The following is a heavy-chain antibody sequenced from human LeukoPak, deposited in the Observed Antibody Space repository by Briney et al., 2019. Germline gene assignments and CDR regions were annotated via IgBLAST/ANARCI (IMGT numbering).Heavy chain of an antibody. J-gene: IGHJ4*02. Sequence: PSETLSLTCTVSGGSISSYYWSWIRQPPGKGLEWIGYIYYSGSTSHKPSLKSRVTISVDTSKNQFSLKMSSVTAADTAVYYCAREQYDGSGSYPDYWGQGTLVTVSS. CDR3: AREQYDGSGSYPDY. CDR1: GGSISSYY. CDR2: IYYSGST. D-gene: IGHD3-10*01. V-gene: IGHV4-59*01.